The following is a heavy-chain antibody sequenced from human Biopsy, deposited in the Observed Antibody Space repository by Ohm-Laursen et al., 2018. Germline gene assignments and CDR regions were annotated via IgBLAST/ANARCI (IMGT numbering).Heavy chain of an antibody. D-gene: IGHD1-26*01. V-gene: IGHV1-69*01. Sequence: SETASCKASGRTFINYAISWVRQPPGQGLEWMGGIMPMFGTANYAQMFQGRVTISADESTSTSYMELSNLTTEDTAIYYCARGPHSGSHSCFDYWGRGTLVTVSS. CDR1: GRTFINYA. CDR2: IMPMFGTA. J-gene: IGHJ4*02. CDR3: ARGPHSGSHSCFDY.